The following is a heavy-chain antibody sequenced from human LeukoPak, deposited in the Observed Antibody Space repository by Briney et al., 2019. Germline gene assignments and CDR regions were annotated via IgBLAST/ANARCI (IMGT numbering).Heavy chain of an antibody. CDR2: IDTKGSRT. CDR3: AKEVVATIPPL. Sequence: QAGGSLRLSCAASGFTLSNCAMTWVRQAPGKGLEWVSGIDTKGSRTYYADSVKGRFTISRDNSKNTLYLQMNSLRAEDTAVYYCAKEVVATIPPLWGQGTLVTVSS. V-gene: IGHV3-23*01. J-gene: IGHJ4*02. CDR1: GFTLSNCA. D-gene: IGHD5-12*01.